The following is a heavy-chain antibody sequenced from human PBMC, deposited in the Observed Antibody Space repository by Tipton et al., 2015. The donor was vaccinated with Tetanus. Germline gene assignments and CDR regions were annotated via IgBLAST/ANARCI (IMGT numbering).Heavy chain of an antibody. D-gene: IGHD3-16*01. V-gene: IGHV3-30-3*01. CDR1: GFTFTRYA. Sequence: SLRLSCAASGFTFTRYAMHWVRQAPGKGLEWVAVITLDGSTKYYGDSVKGRFTLSRDNSQNTLYLQMNSLKVEDTAVYYCAREDGGPTLDYFDSWGQGALVIVSS. CDR3: AREDGGPTLDYFDS. J-gene: IGHJ4*02. CDR2: ITLDGSTK.